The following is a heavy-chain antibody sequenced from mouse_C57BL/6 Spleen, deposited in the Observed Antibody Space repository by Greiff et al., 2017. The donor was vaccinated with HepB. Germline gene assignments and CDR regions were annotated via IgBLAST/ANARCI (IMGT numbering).Heavy chain of an antibody. Sequence: QVQLQQPGAELVRPGTSVKLSCKASGYTFTSYWMHWVKQRPGQGLEWIGVIDPSDSYTNYNQKFQGKATLTVDTSSSKAYMQLSSLTSEDSAVYYCARCSGYFDYWGQGTTRTVSS. D-gene: IGHD6-1*01. V-gene: IGHV1-59*01. CDR1: GYTFTSYW. CDR3: ARCSGYFDY. CDR2: IDPSDSYT. J-gene: IGHJ2*01.